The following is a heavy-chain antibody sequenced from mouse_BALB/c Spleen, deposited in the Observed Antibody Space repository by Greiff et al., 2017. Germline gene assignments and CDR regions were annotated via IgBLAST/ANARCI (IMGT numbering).Heavy chain of an antibody. CDR2: ISYDGSN. J-gene: IGHJ2*01. V-gene: IGHV3-6*02. Sequence: EVQLQESGPGLVKPSQSLSLTCSVTGYSITSGYYWNWIRQFPGNKLEWMGYISYDGSNNYNPSLKNRISITRDTSKNQFFLKLNSVTTEDTATYYCARDFYRYDGDYFDYWGQGTTLTVSS. CDR1: GYSITSGYY. CDR3: ARDFYRYDGDYFDY. D-gene: IGHD2-14*01.